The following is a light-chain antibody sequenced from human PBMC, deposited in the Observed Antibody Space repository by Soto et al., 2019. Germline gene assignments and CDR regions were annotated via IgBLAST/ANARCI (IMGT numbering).Light chain of an antibody. V-gene: IGLV3-25*03. Sequence: SYELTQPPSVSVSPGQTARITCSGDALTKQYAYWFQQKPGQAPVQVIYKDTERPSGIPERFSGSSSGTTVTLTISGVQAEDEADYYCQSADSSGTYVVFGGGTKVTVL. CDR2: KDT. CDR1: ALTKQY. J-gene: IGLJ2*01. CDR3: QSADSSGTYVV.